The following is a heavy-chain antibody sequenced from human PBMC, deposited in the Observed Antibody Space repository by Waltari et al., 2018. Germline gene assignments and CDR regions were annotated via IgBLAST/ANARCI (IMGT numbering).Heavy chain of an antibody. D-gene: IGHD5-12*01. J-gene: IGHJ3*02. Sequence: QVQLQESGPGLVKPSETLSLTCTVSGGSISSYYWSWIRQPPGKGLEWIGYIYYSGSPNDTPSLKSRVTMSVDTSKNQFSLKLSSVTAADTAVYYCARDGNRGYSGYETSDAFDIWGQGTMVTVSS. CDR1: GGSISSYY. V-gene: IGHV4-59*01. CDR2: IYYSGSP. CDR3: ARDGNRGYSGYETSDAFDI.